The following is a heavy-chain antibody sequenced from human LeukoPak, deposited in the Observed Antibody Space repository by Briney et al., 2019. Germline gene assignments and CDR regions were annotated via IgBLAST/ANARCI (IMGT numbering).Heavy chain of an antibody. V-gene: IGHV4-30-4*01. Sequence: SQTLSLTCTVSGGSISSGDYYWSWIRQPPGKGLEWIGYIYYSGSTYYNPSLKSRVTISVDTSKNQFSLKLSSVTAADTAVYYCAREDVRGGHVLAPFDYWGQGTLVTVSS. CDR1: GGSISSGDYY. J-gene: IGHJ4*02. CDR2: IYYSGST. D-gene: IGHD1-26*01. CDR3: AREDVRGGHVLAPFDY.